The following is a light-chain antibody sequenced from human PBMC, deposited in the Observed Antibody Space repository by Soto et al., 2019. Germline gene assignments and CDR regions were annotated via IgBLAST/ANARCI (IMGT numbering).Light chain of an antibody. V-gene: IGKV1-39*01. J-gene: IGKJ2*01. CDR3: QQSSNIPYT. Sequence: DIQMTQSPSSLSASVGDRVTITCRASQTISSYLNWYQQNPGKAPKLLIYAASSLQSGVPSRFSGSGSGTDFTLTISSLQPEDFATHYCQQSSNIPYTFGQGTKLEIK. CDR1: QTISSY. CDR2: AAS.